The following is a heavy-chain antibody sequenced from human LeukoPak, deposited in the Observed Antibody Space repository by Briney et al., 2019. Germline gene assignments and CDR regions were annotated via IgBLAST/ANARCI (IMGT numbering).Heavy chain of an antibody. V-gene: IGHV1-18*01. Sequence: GASVKVSCKASGYTFTSYGISWVRQAPGQGLEWMGWISAYNGNTNYAQKLQGRVTMTTDTSTSTAYMELRSLRSDDTAVYYCARYYYDSSGLPYWYYTDVWGKGTTVTISS. CDR1: GYTFTSYG. CDR3: ARYYYDSSGLPYWYYTDV. J-gene: IGHJ6*03. CDR2: ISAYNGNT. D-gene: IGHD3-22*01.